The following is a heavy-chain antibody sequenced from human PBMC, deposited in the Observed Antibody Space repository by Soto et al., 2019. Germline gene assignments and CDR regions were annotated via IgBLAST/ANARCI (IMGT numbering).Heavy chain of an antibody. D-gene: IGHD3-10*01. CDR2: TYYRSKWND. CDR1: GAGVSSNSAA. CDR3: TAITSFRGMDV. Sequence: SQTRALTCGISGAGVSSNSAAWNWIRQSPSRGLEWLGRTYYRSKWNDDYALSVKSRITINQDTPKNHFSLHLYTLTPEDTAVYNCTAITSFRGMDVWRQGSPVTVCS. J-gene: IGHJ6*02. V-gene: IGHV6-1*01.